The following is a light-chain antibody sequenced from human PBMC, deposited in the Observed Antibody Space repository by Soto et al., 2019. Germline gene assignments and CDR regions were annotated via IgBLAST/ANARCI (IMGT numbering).Light chain of an antibody. CDR1: QSVSSNY. CDR2: GAS. CDR3: QQYGSSHPMYT. Sequence: EIVLTQSPGTLSLSPGERATLSCRASQSVSSNYLAWYQQKPGQAPRLLLYGASSRATGIPDRFSGSGSGTDFTLTISRLEPEDFAVYYCQQYGSSHPMYTFGLGTKLEIK. J-gene: IGKJ2*01. V-gene: IGKV3-20*01.